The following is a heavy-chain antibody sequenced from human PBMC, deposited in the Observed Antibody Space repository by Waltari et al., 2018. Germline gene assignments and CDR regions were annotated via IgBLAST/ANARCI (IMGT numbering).Heavy chain of an antibody. Sequence: QVQLVQSGAEVKKPGSSVKVSCKASGGTFSSYAISWVRQAPGQGLEWMGGIIPIFGTANYAQKFQGRVTITTDESTSTAYMELSSLRSEDTAVYYCWATIKHYYGMDVWGQGTTVTVSS. CDR1: GGTFSSYA. CDR2: IIPIFGTA. J-gene: IGHJ6*02. CDR3: WATIKHYYGMDV. V-gene: IGHV1-69*05. D-gene: IGHD5-12*01.